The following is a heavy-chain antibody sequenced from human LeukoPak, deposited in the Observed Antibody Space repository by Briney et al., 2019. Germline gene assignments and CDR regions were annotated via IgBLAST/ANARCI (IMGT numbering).Heavy chain of an antibody. CDR1: GGSFSGYY. CDR2: INYSRST. V-gene: IGHV4-34*01. CDR3: ARERGYSGYDPTDFDY. D-gene: IGHD5-12*01. Sequence: SSETLSPTCAVYGGSFSGYYWSWIRQPPGKGLEWIGEINYSRSTNYNPSLKSRVTISVDTSKNQFSLKLSSVTAADTAVYYCARERGYSGYDPTDFDYWGQGTLVTVSS. J-gene: IGHJ4*02.